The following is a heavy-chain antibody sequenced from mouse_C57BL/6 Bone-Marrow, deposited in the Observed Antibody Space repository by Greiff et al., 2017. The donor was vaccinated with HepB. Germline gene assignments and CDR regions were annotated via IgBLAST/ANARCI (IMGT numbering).Heavy chain of an antibody. CDR3: TRHGFTTVVAHWYFDV. Sequence: QVQLQQSGAELVRPGASVTLSCKASGYTFTDYEMHWVKQTPVHGLEWIGAIDPETGGTAYNQKFKGKAILTADKSSSTAYMELRSLTSEESAVYYCTRHGFTTVVAHWYFDVWGTGTTVTVSS. CDR2: IDPETGGT. V-gene: IGHV1-15*01. D-gene: IGHD1-1*01. CDR1: GYTFTDYE. J-gene: IGHJ1*03.